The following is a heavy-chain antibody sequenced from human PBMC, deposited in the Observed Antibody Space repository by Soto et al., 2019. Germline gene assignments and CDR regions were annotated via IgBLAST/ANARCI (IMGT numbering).Heavy chain of an antibody. Sequence: PSETLSLTCAVSGGSISSGGYSWSWIRQPPGKGLEWIGYIYHSGSTYYHPSLKSRVTISVDTSKNQFSLRLSSVTAADTAVYYCARVPAGGNSDYFDSWGQGTLVTVSS. CDR1: GGSISSGGYS. CDR3: ARVPAGGNSDYFDS. CDR2: IYHSGST. V-gene: IGHV4-30-2*05. J-gene: IGHJ4*02. D-gene: IGHD2-21*02.